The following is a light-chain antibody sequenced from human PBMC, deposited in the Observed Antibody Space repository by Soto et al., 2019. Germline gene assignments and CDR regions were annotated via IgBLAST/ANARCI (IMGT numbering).Light chain of an antibody. Sequence: DIQMTQSPSTLSGSVGDRVTITCRASQTISSWLAWYQQKPVKAPKLLIYKASTLKSGVPSRFSGSGSGTEFTLTISSLEPEDFAVYYCQQRSSWPRTFGQGTKVDIK. CDR2: KAS. CDR3: QQRSSWPRT. V-gene: IGKV1-5*03. CDR1: QTISSW. J-gene: IGKJ1*01.